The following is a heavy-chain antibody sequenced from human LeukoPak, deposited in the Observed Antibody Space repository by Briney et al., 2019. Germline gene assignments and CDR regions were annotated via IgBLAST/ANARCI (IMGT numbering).Heavy chain of an antibody. J-gene: IGHJ4*02. V-gene: IGHV3-66*01. CDR1: GFTVSSNY. CDR3: ARDLSSSSGLGTDY. CDR2: IYSGGST. Sequence: GGSLRLSCAASGFTVSSNYMSWVRQAPGKGLEWVSVIYSGGSTYYADSVKGRFTISRDNSKNTLYLQMNSLRAEDTAVYFCARDLSSSSGLGTDYWGQGTLVTVSS. D-gene: IGHD3-22*01.